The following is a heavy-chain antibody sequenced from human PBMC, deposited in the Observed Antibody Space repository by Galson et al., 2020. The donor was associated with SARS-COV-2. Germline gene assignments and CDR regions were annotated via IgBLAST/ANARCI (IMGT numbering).Heavy chain of an antibody. J-gene: IGHJ1*01. Sequence: ASVKVSCKASGYTFTSYGISWVRPAPGQGLEWLGWISAYNGNTNYAQKLQGRVTMTTDSSTSTAYMELRSLRSDDTAVYFCARDRYGGNSILYFLHWGQGTLVTVSS. CDR1: GYTFTSYG. CDR3: ARDRYGGNSILYFLH. CDR2: ISAYNGNT. D-gene: IGHD2-21*02. V-gene: IGHV1-18*01.